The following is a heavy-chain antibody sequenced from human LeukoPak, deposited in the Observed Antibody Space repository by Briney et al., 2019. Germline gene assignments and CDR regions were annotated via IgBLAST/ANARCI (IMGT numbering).Heavy chain of an antibody. CDR3: ARGKGESNSGSYLY. CDR2: ISSSSSYI. V-gene: IGHV3-21*01. Sequence: GGSLRLSCAASGFTFSSYSMNWVRQAPGKGLEWVSSISSSSSYIYYAHSVKGRFTISRDNAKNSLYLQMNSLRAEDTAVYYCARGKGESNSGSYLYWGQGTLVTVSS. D-gene: IGHD1-26*01. J-gene: IGHJ4*02. CDR1: GFTFSSYS.